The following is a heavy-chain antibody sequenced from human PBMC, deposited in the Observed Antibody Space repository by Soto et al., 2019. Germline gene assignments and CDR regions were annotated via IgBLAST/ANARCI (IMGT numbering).Heavy chain of an antibody. D-gene: IGHD2-15*01. J-gene: IGHJ4*02. CDR1: GYTFTGYY. CDR3: ARDSPRYCSGGSCYDY. CDR2: INPNSGGT. Sequence: ASVKVSCKASGYTFTGYYMHWVRQAPGQGLEWMGWINPNSGGTNYAQKFQGRVTMTRDTSISTAYMELSRLRSDDTAVFYCARDSPRYCSGGSCYDYWGQGTLVTVSS. V-gene: IGHV1-2*02.